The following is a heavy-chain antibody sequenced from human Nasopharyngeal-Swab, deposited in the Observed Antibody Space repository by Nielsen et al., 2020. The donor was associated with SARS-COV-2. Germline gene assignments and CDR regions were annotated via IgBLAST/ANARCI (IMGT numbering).Heavy chain of an antibody. D-gene: IGHD5-24*01. CDR2: IWYDGSNK. J-gene: IGHJ4*02. V-gene: IGHV3-33*08. CDR1: GFTFSSYS. CDR3: ARGNGKRGMATTHEVFFDY. Sequence: GESLKISCAASGFTFSSYSMNWVRQAPGKGLEWVAVIWYDGSNKYYADSVKGRFTISRDNAKNSLYLQMNSLRAEDTAVYYCARGNGKRGMATTHEVFFDYWGQGTLVTVSS.